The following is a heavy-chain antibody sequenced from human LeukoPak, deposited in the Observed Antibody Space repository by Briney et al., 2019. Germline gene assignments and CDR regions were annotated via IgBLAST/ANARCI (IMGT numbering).Heavy chain of an antibody. CDR1: GGTFSSYA. V-gene: IGHV1-69*13. CDR3: ARSRGSLTGYSSGWYWYFDL. Sequence: SVKVSCKASGGTFSSYAISWVRQAPGQGLEWMGGIIPIFGTANYAQKFQGRVTITADESTSTAYMELSSLRSEDTAVYYCARSRGSLTGYSSGWYWYFDLWGRGTLVTDSS. CDR2: IIPIFGTA. D-gene: IGHD6-19*01. J-gene: IGHJ2*01.